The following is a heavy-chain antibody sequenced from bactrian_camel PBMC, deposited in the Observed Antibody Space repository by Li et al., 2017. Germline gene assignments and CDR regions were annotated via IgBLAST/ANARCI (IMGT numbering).Heavy chain of an antibody. CDR2: IYTGSGNT. Sequence: HVQLVESGGGSVQAGGSLRLSCAASGNTNFRKCIGWFRQALGKEREVVAVIYTGSGNTYYADSVKGRFTISQDNAKNTVYLQMNGLKPEDTAMYYCAASRLGSTINWRQERRWGYWGQGTQVTVS. V-gene: IGHV3S54*01. J-gene: IGHJ4*01. CDR3: AASRLGSTINWRQERRWGY. D-gene: IGHD4*01. CDR1: GNTNFRKC.